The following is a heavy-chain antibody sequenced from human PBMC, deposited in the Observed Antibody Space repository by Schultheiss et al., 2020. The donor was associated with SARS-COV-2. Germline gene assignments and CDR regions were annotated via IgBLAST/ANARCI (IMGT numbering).Heavy chain of an antibody. CDR2: ITSNNNYI. D-gene: IGHD1-1*01. CDR3: ARGPNWQRTYYYYGLDV. V-gene: IGHV3-21*01. Sequence: GESLKISCAASKFTFSTYTMKWVRQAPGKGLEWVSSITSNNNYINYADSVKGRFTISRDNAKNSLYLQMNSLRAEDTAVYYCARGPNWQRTYYYYGLDVWGQGTTVTVSS. J-gene: IGHJ6*02. CDR1: KFTFSTYT.